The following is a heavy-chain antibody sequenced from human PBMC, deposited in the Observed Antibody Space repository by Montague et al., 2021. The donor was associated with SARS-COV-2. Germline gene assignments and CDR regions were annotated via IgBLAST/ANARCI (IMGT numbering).Heavy chain of an antibody. CDR1: GDSVSSNSAA. D-gene: IGHD3-10*01. V-gene: IGHV6-1*01. J-gene: IGHJ4*02. CDR3: ARGGWGAPGTGRLFDY. CDR2: TYYRSKWYN. Sequence: CAISGDSVSSNSAAWNWIRQAPSRGLEWLGRTYYRSKWYNDYAVPVKSRITINPDTSKNQFSLQLNSVTPGDTAVYYCARGGWGAPGTGRLFDYWGREPWSPSPQ.